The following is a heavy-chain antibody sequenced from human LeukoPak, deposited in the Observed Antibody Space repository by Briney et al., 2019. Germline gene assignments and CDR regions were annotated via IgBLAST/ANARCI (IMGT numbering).Heavy chain of an antibody. CDR1: GFTFSSYA. J-gene: IGHJ6*02. Sequence: PGGSLRLSCVASGFTFSSYAMHWVRQAQGKGLEWVAVISYDGSNKYYADSVKGRFTISRDNSKNTLYLQMNSLRVEDTAVFYCAQGGSEIYYYYHGMDVWGQGTTVTVSS. D-gene: IGHD3-10*01. CDR3: AQGGSEIYYYYHGMDV. CDR2: ISYDGSNK. V-gene: IGHV3-30-3*01.